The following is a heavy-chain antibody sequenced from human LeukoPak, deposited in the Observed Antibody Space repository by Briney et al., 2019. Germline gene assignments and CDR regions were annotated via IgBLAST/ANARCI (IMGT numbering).Heavy chain of an antibody. CDR3: ARAVTSYMDV. J-gene: IGHJ6*03. CDR2: MNPNSGNT. V-gene: IGHV1-8*01. CDR1: GYTFTSYD. Sequence: AXXKVSCKASGYTFTSYDINWVRQATGQGLEGMGWMNPNSGNTVYAQKFQGRVTMTRNTSISTAYMELSSLRSEDTAVYYCARAVTSYMDVWGKGTTVTVSS.